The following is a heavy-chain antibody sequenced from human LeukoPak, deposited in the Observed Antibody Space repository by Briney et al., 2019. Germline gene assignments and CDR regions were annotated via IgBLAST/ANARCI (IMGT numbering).Heavy chain of an antibody. V-gene: IGHV1-69*04. J-gene: IGHJ4*02. CDR1: VGTFTSYA. CDR2: IIPSLGIA. CDR3: ASPGINSDVTFDY. Sequence: GSSVKVSCKASVGTFTSYAISWVRHAPGQGLEWMGRIIPSLGIANYAQKFQGRVTITADKSTSTAYMELSSLSSEDTAVYYCASPGINSDVTFDYWGQGTLVTVSS. D-gene: IGHD4-23*01.